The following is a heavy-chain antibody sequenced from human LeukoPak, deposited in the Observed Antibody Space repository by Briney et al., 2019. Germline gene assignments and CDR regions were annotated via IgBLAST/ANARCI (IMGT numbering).Heavy chain of an antibody. Sequence: SETLSLTCTVSGGSISSGSYYWSWLRQPAGTGLEWLGRIYTSGSTNYNPSLKSRVTISVDTSKNQFSLKLSSVTAADTAVYYCARRSSSWYGGWFDPWGQGTLVTVSS. CDR2: IYTSGST. D-gene: IGHD6-13*01. J-gene: IGHJ5*02. CDR1: GGSISSGSYY. CDR3: ARRSSSWYGGWFDP. V-gene: IGHV4-61*02.